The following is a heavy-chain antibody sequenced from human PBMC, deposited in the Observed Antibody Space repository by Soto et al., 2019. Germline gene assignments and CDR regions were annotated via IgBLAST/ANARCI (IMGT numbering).Heavy chain of an antibody. CDR2: IYYSGYT. V-gene: IGHV4-59*11. CDR1: EDDISSHY. CDR3: ARCCSGNYPSCPEEQYDFDA. Sequence: PSAPLSLTCPVSEDDISSHYGRWIGPPQGEGLEWIGYIYYSGYTSYNPSLKSRVTISVDTSKNQFSLKLNSVTAADTAVYYCARCCSGNYPSCPEEQYDFDAGCKGTLVT. D-gene: IGHD1-26*01. J-gene: IGHJ4*02.